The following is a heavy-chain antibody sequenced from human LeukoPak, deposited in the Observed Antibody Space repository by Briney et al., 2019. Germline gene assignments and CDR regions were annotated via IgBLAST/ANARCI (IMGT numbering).Heavy chain of an antibody. CDR3: ARGRIVVVPYWYFDL. D-gene: IGHD3-22*01. J-gene: IGHJ2*01. CDR1: GGSISSSSYY. V-gene: IGHV4-39*07. Sequence: SETLSLTCTVSGGSISSSSYYWGWIRQPPGKGLEWIGSIYYSGSTYYNPSLKSRVTISVDTSKNRFSLKLSSVTAADTAVYYCARGRIVVVPYWYFDLWGRGILVTVSS. CDR2: IYYSGST.